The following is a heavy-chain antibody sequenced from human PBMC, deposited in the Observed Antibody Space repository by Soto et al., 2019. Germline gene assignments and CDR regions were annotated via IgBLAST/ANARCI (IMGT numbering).Heavy chain of an antibody. D-gene: IGHD6-25*01. V-gene: IGHV1-8*01. J-gene: IGHJ4*02. CDR1: GFTFITYD. CDR3: ARRKERSVPYYLDL. CDR2: MNPNNGNA. Sequence: ASVKVSCKASGFTFITYDFSWVRQAAGQGLEWMGWMNPNNGNAGFAQKFRGRINMTRNTSISTAYLELSSLRSDDSAVYFCARRKERSVPYYLDLWGPGSQVSISS.